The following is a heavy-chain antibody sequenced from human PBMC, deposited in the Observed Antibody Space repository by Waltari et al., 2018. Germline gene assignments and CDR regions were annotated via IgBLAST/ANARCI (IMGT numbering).Heavy chain of an antibody. V-gene: IGHV4-61*02. Sequence: QVQLQESGPGLVKPSQTLSLTCTVSGDSISSGSYYWSWIRQPAGKGLEWIGRIYTSGSTNYNPSLKSRVTISVDTSKNQFSLKLSSVTAADTAVYYCARDQVVVAATGGLGWFDPWGQGTLVTVSS. J-gene: IGHJ5*02. CDR2: IYTSGST. CDR1: GDSISSGSYY. D-gene: IGHD2-15*01. CDR3: ARDQVVVAATGGLGWFDP.